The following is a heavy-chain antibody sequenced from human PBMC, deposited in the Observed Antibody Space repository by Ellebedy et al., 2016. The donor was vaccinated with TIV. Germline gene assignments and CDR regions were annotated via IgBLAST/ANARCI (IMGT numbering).Heavy chain of an antibody. V-gene: IGHV3-48*01. J-gene: IGHJ6*02. CDR1: GFIFSSYS. D-gene: IGHD2-21*01. CDR2: ITSSSTTI. CDR3: ARERRYCGNECYLYYYYGMDV. Sequence: GESLKISCAASGFIFSSYSMNWVRQAPGKGLEWVSYITSSSTTIYYADSVKGRFIISRDDVKNTLHLQMFRLRAEDTAIYYCARERRYCGNECYLYYYYGMDVWGQGTTVTVAS.